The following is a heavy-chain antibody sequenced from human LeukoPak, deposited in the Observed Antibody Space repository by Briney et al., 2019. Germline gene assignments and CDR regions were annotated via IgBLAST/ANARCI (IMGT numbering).Heavy chain of an antibody. V-gene: IGHV1-3*01. Sequence: ASVKVSCKSSGYTFTTYAMHWVRQAPGQRPEWMGWIIVCSGKTKYSQKFQGRVTITRDTSASTAYMELSSLRSEDTAVYYCAREYGSGSYYWGQGTLVTVSS. J-gene: IGHJ4*02. CDR3: AREYGSGSYY. D-gene: IGHD3-10*01. CDR1: GYTFTTYA. CDR2: IIVCSGKT.